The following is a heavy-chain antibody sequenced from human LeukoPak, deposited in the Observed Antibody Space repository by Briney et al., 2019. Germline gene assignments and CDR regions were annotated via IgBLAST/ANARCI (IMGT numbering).Heavy chain of an antibody. CDR3: ARLGVERWLQSYFDF. CDR1: GGSINSSSYY. CDR2: RFYGGNP. J-gene: IGHJ4*02. V-gene: IGHV4-39*01. Sequence: SETLSLTCSVSGGSINSSSYYWGWIRQPPGKGLEWIGSRFYGGNPYYNPSLKTRVTLSVDTSKSQFSLRLSAVTAADTAVYYCARLGVERWLQSYFDFWGQGTLVTVSS. D-gene: IGHD5-24*01.